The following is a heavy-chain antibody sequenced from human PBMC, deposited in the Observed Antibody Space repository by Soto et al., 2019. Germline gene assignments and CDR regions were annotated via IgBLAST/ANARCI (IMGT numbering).Heavy chain of an antibody. CDR2: IYPGDSDT. CDR3: ARLPQFLWFGALISRAYYFNY. D-gene: IGHD3-10*01. V-gene: IGHV5-51*01. Sequence: PGESLKISCTGSGYSFSTYWIAWVRQMPGKGLEWMGIIYPGDSDTRYSPSFQGQVTISADTSTKTAYLQWSSLKASDTAIYYCARLPQFLWFGALISRAYYFNYWGPGTLVTVSS. CDR1: GYSFSTYW. J-gene: IGHJ4*02.